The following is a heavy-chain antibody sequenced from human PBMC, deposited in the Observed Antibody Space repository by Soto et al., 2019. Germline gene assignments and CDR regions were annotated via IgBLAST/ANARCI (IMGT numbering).Heavy chain of an antibody. CDR1: VFTFSSYG. J-gene: IGHJ6*01. V-gene: IGHV3-33*01. Sequence: VGSLRLSCASSVFTFSSYGMHCVRHSPGKGLEWVAVIWYDGSNKYYADSVKGRFTISRDNSKNTLYPQMNSLRAEDTAVYYCARGGGGGVVGMEVWGQGTTVIVSS. CDR2: IWYDGSNK. D-gene: IGHD3-16*01. CDR3: ARGGGGGVVGMEV.